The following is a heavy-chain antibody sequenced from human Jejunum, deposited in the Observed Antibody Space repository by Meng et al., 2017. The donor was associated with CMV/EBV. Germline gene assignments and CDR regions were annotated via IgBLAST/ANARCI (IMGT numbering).Heavy chain of an antibody. CDR1: GLDFKSDE. CDR2: TSGPGKAI. D-gene: IGHD1-26*01. V-gene: IGHV3-48*03. Sequence: SCEVSGLDFKSDEMNWVRQVPGRGLEWVSYTSGPGKAIYYADSVRGRFTISRDNAKNSLHLQMSDLRVEDTAVYFCARLQWAAFDFLGQGTLVTVSS. CDR3: ARLQWAAFDF. J-gene: IGHJ4*02.